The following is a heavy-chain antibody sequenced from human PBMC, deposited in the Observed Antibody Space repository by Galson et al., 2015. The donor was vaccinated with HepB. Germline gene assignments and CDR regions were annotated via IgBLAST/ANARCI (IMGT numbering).Heavy chain of an antibody. CDR1: GFTFSSYW. CDR3: AKSTSREAGHFDY. CDR2: TKQDGGEK. Sequence: SLRLPCAASGFTFSSYWMSWVRQAPGKGLEWVANTKQDGGEKYYVDSVKGRFTISRDNAKNSLYLQMNSLRAEDTAVYYCAKSTSREAGHFDYWGQGTLVTVSS. V-gene: IGHV3-7*03. D-gene: IGHD5/OR15-5a*01. J-gene: IGHJ4*02.